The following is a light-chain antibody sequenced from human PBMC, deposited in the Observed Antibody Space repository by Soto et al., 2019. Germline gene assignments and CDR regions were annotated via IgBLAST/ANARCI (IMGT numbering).Light chain of an antibody. J-gene: IGLJ3*02. Sequence: QSALTQPASVSGSPGQSITISCTGTSSDVGGYNYVSWYQQHPGKAPKLMISDVINRPSGVSDRFSGSRSGNTASLTISGLQAEDEGDYFCSSYTSSSTWVFGGGTKLTVL. CDR3: SSYTSSSTWV. CDR1: SSDVGGYNY. V-gene: IGLV2-14*01. CDR2: DVI.